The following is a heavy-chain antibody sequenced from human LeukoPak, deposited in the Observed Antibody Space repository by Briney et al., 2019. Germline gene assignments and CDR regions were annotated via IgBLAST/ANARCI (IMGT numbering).Heavy chain of an antibody. V-gene: IGHV3-74*03. CDR3: AREGRVSGYDFDC. CDR1: GFTFSSYW. CDR2: INSDGSSI. Sequence: GGSLRLFCAASGFTFSSYWMHWVRQAPGKGLVWVSRINSDGSSITYADSVKGRFTISRDNAKNTLYLQMNSLRVEDTAVYYCAREGRVSGYDFDCWGQGTLVTVSS. J-gene: IGHJ4*02. D-gene: IGHD5-12*01.